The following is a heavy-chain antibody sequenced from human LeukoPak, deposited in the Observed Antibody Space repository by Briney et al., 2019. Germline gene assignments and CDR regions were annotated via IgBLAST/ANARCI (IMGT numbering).Heavy chain of an antibody. D-gene: IGHD5-24*01. CDR2: IYPGDSET. CDR1: GYSFTTFR. CDR3: ASRDGYNPYFDY. Sequence: GESLMISCKGTGYSFTTFRIGWVRQMPGKGLEWMGIIYPGDSETRNNPSFQGQVTISADKSTSTAYLQWSSLKASDTAIYYCASRDGYNPYFDYWGQGTLVTVSS. J-gene: IGHJ4*02. V-gene: IGHV5-51*01.